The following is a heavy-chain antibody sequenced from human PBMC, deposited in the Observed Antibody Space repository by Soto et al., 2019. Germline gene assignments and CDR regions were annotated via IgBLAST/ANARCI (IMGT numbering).Heavy chain of an antibody. CDR2: IYYSGST. CDR1: GGSISSSSYY. J-gene: IGHJ4*02. Sequence: QLQLQESGPGLVKPSETLSLTCTVSGGSISSSSYYWGWIRQPPGKGLEWIGNIYYSGSTYYNPSLKRRVTISVDTSKNQFSRKLSSVTAADTAVYYCARRSYPYYFDYWGQGTLVTVSS. CDR3: ARRSYPYYFDY. D-gene: IGHD3-10*01. V-gene: IGHV4-39*01.